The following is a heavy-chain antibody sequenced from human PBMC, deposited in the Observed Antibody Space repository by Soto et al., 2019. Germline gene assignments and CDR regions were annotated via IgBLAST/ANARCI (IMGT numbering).Heavy chain of an antibody. Sequence: QVQLVQSGAEMKKPGSSVKVSCQSSGGTFNTYAMNWVRQAPGQGPEWMGDISPMFGAANYAPKFQGRVTITADESTGTSYMQLSSLTSEATARYFWAREVQVHTPAFVYWGQGTLVTVSS. CDR2: ISPMFGAA. CDR1: GGTFNTYA. CDR3: AREVQVHTPAFVY. V-gene: IGHV1-69*19. J-gene: IGHJ4*02. D-gene: IGHD3-10*01.